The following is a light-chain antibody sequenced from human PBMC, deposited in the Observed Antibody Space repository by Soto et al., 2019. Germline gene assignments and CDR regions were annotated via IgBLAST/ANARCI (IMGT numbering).Light chain of an antibody. Sequence: EIVMTQSPATLSVSPGERATLSCRASQSLLHTSGDNYLDWYLQRPGQSPQLLIYLGSKRASGVSGRFSGSGSGTRFTLRISRVEAEDVGFYYCMQAQQIPRTFGQGTKVEIK. V-gene: IGKV2-28*01. J-gene: IGKJ1*01. CDR1: QSLLHTSGDNY. CDR2: LGS. CDR3: MQAQQIPRT.